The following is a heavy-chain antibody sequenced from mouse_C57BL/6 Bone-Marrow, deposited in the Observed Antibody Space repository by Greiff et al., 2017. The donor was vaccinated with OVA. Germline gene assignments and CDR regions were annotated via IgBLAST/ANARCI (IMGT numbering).Heavy chain of an antibody. CDR3: AREGGGGYYAMDY. CDR2: IYPGGGYT. Sequence: LQESGAELVRPGTSVKMSCKASGYTFTNYWIGWAKQRPGHGLEWIGDIYPGGGYTNYNEKFKGKATLTADKSSSTAYMQFSSLTSEDSAIYYCAREGGGGYYAMDYWGQGTSVTVSS. CDR1: GYTFTNYW. J-gene: IGHJ4*01. V-gene: IGHV1-63*01.